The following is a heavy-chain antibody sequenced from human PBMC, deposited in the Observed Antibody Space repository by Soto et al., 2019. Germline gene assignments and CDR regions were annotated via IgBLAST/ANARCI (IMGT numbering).Heavy chain of an antibody. CDR2: IGTAGDT. Sequence: GGSLRLSCAASGFTFSSYDMHWVRQATGKGLEWVSAIGTAGDTYYPGSVKGRFTISRENAKNSLYLQMNSLRAGDTAVYYCAREGIAAAAHGGGYYYYGMDVWGQGTTVTVS. D-gene: IGHD6-13*01. J-gene: IGHJ6*02. CDR3: AREGIAAAAHGGGYYYYGMDV. V-gene: IGHV3-13*01. CDR1: GFTFSSYD.